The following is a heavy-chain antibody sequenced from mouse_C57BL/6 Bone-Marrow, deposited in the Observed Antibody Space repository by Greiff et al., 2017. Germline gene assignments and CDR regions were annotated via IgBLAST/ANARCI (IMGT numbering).Heavy chain of an antibody. CDR1: GYSITSGYD. CDR3: ARGAYYGNHGDAMDY. CDR2: ISYSGST. J-gene: IGHJ4*01. D-gene: IGHD2-10*01. V-gene: IGHV3-1*01. Sequence: VQLQQSGPGMVKPSQSLSLTCTVTGYSITSGYDWHWIRHFPGNKLEWMGYISYSGSTNYNPSLKSRISITHDTSKNHFFLKLNSVTTEDTATYYCARGAYYGNHGDAMDYWGQGTSVTVSS.